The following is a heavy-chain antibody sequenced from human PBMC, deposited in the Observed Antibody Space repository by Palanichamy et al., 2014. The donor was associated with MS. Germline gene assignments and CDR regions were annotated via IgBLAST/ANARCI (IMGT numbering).Heavy chain of an antibody. D-gene: IGHD4-23*01. CDR3: ARDMDGGNGGLDY. CDR1: GYSISSGYV. Sequence: QVQLQESGPGLVKPSETLSLTCTVSGYSISSGYVLGLDPAAPRKGLEWIGSIYHSGSTYYNPSLKSRVTISVDTSKNQFSLKLSSVTAADTAVYYCARDMDGGNGGLDYWGQGTLVTVSS. J-gene: IGHJ4*02. CDR2: IYHSGST. V-gene: IGHV4-38-2*02.